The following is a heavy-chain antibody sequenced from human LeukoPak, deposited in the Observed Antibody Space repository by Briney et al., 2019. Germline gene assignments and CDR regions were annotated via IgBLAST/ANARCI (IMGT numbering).Heavy chain of an antibody. V-gene: IGHV4-59*01. Sequence: SETLSLTCTVSGGSISSYYWSWIRQPPGKGLEWIGYIYYSGSTNYNPSLKSRVTISVDTSKNQFSLKLSSVTAADTAVYYCSAAGARGFAFDIWGQGTMVTVSS. D-gene: IGHD1-26*01. CDR1: GGSISSYY. CDR3: SAAGARGFAFDI. J-gene: IGHJ3*02. CDR2: IYYSGST.